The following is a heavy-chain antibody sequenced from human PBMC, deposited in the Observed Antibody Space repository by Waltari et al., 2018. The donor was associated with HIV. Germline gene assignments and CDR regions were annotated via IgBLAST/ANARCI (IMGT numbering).Heavy chain of an antibody. CDR2: ITPVFGTT. Sequence: VQLVQSGAEMKKPGSSVRVSCKCSRDVFTNFSFNWLRQAPGQRPEWMAEITPVFGTTDNARKCRGRVTLSADKSASTIYMDLRGLSSGDTAVYYCAASPERPGFEAPLFFFDYWGQGTLITVSS. D-gene: IGHD5-12*01. CDR3: AASPERPGFEAPLFFFDY. V-gene: IGHV1-69*13. J-gene: IGHJ4*02. CDR1: RDVFTNFS.